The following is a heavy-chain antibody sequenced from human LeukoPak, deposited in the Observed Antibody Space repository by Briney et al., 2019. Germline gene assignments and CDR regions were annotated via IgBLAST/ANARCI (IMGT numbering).Heavy chain of an antibody. CDR2: ISGSGGST. CDR3: AKGEGTMVRGVILFDY. D-gene: IGHD3-10*01. J-gene: IGHJ4*02. V-gene: IGHV3-23*01. Sequence: GGSLRLSCAASGFTFSSYAMSWVRQAPGKGLEWVSAISGSGGSTYYADSVKGRFTISRDNSKNTLYLQMNSLRAEDTAVYYCAKGEGTMVRGVILFDYWGQGTLVTVSS. CDR1: GFTFSSYA.